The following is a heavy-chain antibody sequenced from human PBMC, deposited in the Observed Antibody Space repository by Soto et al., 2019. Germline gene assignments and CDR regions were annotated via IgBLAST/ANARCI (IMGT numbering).Heavy chain of an antibody. CDR1: GFTFSNAW. Sequence: TGGSLRLSCAASGFTFSNAWMSWVRQAPGKGLEWVGRIKSKTDGGTTDYAAPVKGRFTISRDDSKNTLYLQMNSLKTEDTAVYYCTVDYGSGPVDYWGQGTLVTVSS. V-gene: IGHV3-15*01. J-gene: IGHJ4*02. CDR3: TVDYGSGPVDY. D-gene: IGHD3-10*01. CDR2: IKSKTDGGTT.